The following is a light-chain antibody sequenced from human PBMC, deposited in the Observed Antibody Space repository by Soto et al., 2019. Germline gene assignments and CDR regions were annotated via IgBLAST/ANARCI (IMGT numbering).Light chain of an antibody. CDR2: LGS. J-gene: IGKJ4*01. Sequence: DTVMTQSPLSLPVTPGEPASISCRSSESLLHNNGYNYLDWYLQKPGQSPQLLIYLGSNRASGVPDRFSGSGSGTDFTLKISRVEAEDVDVYYCMQALQTPLTFGGGTKVEIK. CDR3: MQALQTPLT. V-gene: IGKV2-28*01. CDR1: ESLLHNNGYNY.